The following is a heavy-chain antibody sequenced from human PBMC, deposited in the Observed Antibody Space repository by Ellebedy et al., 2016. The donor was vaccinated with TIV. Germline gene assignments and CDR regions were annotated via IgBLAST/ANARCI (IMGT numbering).Heavy chain of an antibody. D-gene: IGHD2-8*01. CDR2: IDSSGGTM. CDR1: GFTFNTYS. J-gene: IGHJ4*02. V-gene: IGHV3-21*06. Sequence: GESLKISCAVSGFTFNTYSMSWYRQAPGKGLEWVSSIDSSGGTMYYADSLEGRFTVSRDNAQNLLYLQMNSLRAEDTAVYYCAVLTNGFNPNWGQGTLVTVSS. CDR3: AVLTNGFNPN.